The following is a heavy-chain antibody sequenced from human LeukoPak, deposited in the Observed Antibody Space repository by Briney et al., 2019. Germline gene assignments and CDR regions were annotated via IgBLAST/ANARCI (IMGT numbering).Heavy chain of an antibody. CDR1: GYTFTSYG. CDR2: ISAYNGNT. Sequence: ASVKVSCKASGYTFTSYGISWVRQAPGQGLEWMGWISAYNGNTNYAQKLQGRVTMTTDTSTSTAHMELRSLRSDDTAVYYCARVGSEGDIVVVPPINWGQGALVTVSS. D-gene: IGHD2-2*01. CDR3: ARVGSEGDIVVVPPIN. V-gene: IGHV1-18*01. J-gene: IGHJ4*02.